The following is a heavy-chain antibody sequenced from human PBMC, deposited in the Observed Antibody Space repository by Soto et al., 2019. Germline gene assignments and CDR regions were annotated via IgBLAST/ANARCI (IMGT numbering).Heavy chain of an antibody. D-gene: IGHD6-6*01. V-gene: IGHV3-23*01. J-gene: IGHJ4*02. CDR1: GFTFSTYA. CDR3: VKEALRPLPVDY. CDR2: VSGSGTNN. Sequence: GGSLRLSCAASGFTFSTYAMSWVRQAPGKGLEWVSAVSGSGTNNYYADSVKGRFTISRDNSKNPVYLQMNSLRAEDTAVYYCVKEALRPLPVDYWGPGTLVTVSS.